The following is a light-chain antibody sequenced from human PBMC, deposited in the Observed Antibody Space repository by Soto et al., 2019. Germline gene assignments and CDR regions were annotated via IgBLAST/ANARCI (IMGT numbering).Light chain of an antibody. Sequence: EVVLTQSPDTLSLSPGERATRSCGTSHSFDIYSARYQQKPGQAPMLLIYDLYNRVTGLPTRFSGSGSGTDLTLTISSLEPEDAAVYYCQQRKFWPPLTFGGGTKGEIK. J-gene: IGKJ4*01. CDR2: DLY. CDR3: QQRKFWPPLT. V-gene: IGKV3-11*01. CDR1: HSFDIY.